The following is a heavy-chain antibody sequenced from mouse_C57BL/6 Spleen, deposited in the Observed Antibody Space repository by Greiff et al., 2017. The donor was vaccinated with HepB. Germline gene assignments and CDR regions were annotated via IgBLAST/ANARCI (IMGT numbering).Heavy chain of an antibody. V-gene: IGHV1-5*01. J-gene: IGHJ1*03. CDR3: TIYGSRDFEV. Sequence: DVQLQESGTVLARPGASVKMSCKTSGYTFTSYWMHWVKQRPGQGLEWIGAIYPGNSDTSYNQKFKGKAKRTAVTSASTAYMELSSLTNEDSAVYYCTIYGSRDFEVWGKGTTVTVAS. CDR2: IYPGNSDT. D-gene: IGHD1-1*01. CDR1: GYTFTSYW.